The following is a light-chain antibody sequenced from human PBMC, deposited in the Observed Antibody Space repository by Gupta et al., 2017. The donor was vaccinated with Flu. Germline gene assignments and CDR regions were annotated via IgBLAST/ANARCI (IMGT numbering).Light chain of an antibody. CDR1: RRISNY. CDR2: DAS. V-gene: IGKV1-39*01. Sequence: IQMTEAPSSLSASVGDRVTITCQASRRISNYLNWYLHKPGKAPQLLIYDASSVQSGVPSRFSGSGSGTDFTLTISRRQPEDFATYYCQQSIRTPITFGHGTKVDIK. CDR3: QQSIRTPIT. J-gene: IGKJ3*01.